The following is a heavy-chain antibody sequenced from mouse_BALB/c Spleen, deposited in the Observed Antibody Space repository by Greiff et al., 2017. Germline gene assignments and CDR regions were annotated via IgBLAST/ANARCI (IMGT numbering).Heavy chain of an antibody. D-gene: IGHD2-4*01. CDR1: GYTFTDYN. V-gene: IGHV1S29*02. J-gene: IGHJ2*01. Sequence: VQLQQSGPELVKPGASVKISCKASGYTFTDYNMHWVKQSHGKSLEWIGYIYPYNGGTGYNQKFKSKATLTVDNSSSTAYMELRSLTSEDSAVYYCASMITTNFDYWGQGTTLTVSS. CDR2: IYPYNGGT. CDR3: ASMITTNFDY.